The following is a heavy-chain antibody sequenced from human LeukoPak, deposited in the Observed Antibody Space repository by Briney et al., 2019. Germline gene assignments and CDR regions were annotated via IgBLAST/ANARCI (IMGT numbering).Heavy chain of an antibody. CDR3: ARVGPFYYGDREIDY. V-gene: IGHV1-2*02. D-gene: IGHD4-17*01. J-gene: IGHJ4*02. Sequence: ASVQVSCKASGYTFTDYYIHWVRQAPGQGLEWMGWIHPDSGGTNSAQKFQGRVTMTRDTSISTAYMELGRLRSDDTAVYYCARVGPFYYGDREIDYRGQGTLVTVSS. CDR1: GYTFTDYY. CDR2: IHPDSGGT.